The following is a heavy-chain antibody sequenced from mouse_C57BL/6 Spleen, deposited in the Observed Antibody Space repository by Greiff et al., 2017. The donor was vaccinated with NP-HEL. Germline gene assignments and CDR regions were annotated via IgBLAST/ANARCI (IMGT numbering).Heavy chain of an antibody. CDR1: GYTFTSYG. Sequence: QVQLQQSGAELARPGASVKLSCKASGYTFTSYGISWVKQRTGQGLEWIGEIYPRSGNTYYNEKFKGKATLTADKSSSTAYMELRSLTSEDSAVYFCAREGGVYGSSPYYAMDYWGQGTSVTVSS. J-gene: IGHJ4*01. D-gene: IGHD1-1*01. CDR3: AREGGVYGSSPYYAMDY. CDR2: IYPRSGNT. V-gene: IGHV1-81*01.